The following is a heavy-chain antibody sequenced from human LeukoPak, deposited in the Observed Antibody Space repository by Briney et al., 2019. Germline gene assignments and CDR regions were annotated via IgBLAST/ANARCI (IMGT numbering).Heavy chain of an antibody. J-gene: IGHJ4*02. V-gene: IGHV1-69*13. Sequence: ASVKVSCKASGYTFTSYGISWVRQAPGQGLEWMGGIIPIFGTANYAQKFQGRVTITADESTSTAYMELSSLRFEDTAVYYCAREVFSKRIMNYWGQGTLVTVSS. CDR2: IIPIFGTA. D-gene: IGHD3-16*01. CDR3: AREVFSKRIMNY. CDR1: GYTFTSYG.